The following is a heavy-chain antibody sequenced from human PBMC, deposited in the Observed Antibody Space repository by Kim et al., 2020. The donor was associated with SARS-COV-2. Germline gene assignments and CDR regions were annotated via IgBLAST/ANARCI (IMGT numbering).Heavy chain of an antibody. CDR1: GFTFSSYG. V-gene: IGHV3-30*18. J-gene: IGHJ4*02. CDR3: AKDGSSLAGTGFDY. CDR2: ISYDGSNK. D-gene: IGHD1-1*01. Sequence: GGSLRLSCAASGFTFSSYGMHWVRQAPGKGLEWVAVISYDGSNKYYADSVKGRFTISRDNSKNTLYLQMNSLRAEDTAVYYCAKDGSSLAGTGFDYWGQGTLVTVSS.